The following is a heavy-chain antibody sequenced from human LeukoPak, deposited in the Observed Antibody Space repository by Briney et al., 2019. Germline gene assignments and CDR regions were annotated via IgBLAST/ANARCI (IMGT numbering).Heavy chain of an antibody. CDR2: IYYSGST. J-gene: IGHJ5*02. Sequence: SETLSLTCTVSGGSISSYYWSWIRQPPGKGLEWIGYIYYSGSTNYNPSLKSRVTISVDTSKNQFSLKLSSVTAADAAVYYCARGANWFDPWGQGTLVTVSS. V-gene: IGHV4-59*01. CDR1: GGSISSYY. CDR3: ARGANWFDP.